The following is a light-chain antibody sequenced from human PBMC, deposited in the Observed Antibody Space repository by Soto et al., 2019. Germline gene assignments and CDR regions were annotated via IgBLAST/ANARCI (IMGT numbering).Light chain of an antibody. Sequence: YELTQPPSVSVSPGQTASITCSGDKLGDKYACWYQQKPGQSPVLVIYQDSKRPSGIPERFSGSNSGNTATLTISGTQAMDEADYYCQAWDSSTASVVFGGGTKLTVL. J-gene: IGLJ2*01. CDR2: QDS. CDR1: KLGDKY. V-gene: IGLV3-1*01. CDR3: QAWDSSTASVV.